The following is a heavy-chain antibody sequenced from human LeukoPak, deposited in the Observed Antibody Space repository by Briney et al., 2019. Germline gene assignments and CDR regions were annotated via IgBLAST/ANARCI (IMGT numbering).Heavy chain of an antibody. J-gene: IGHJ3*02. CDR2: IYYSGST. V-gene: IGHV4-59*01. Sequence: SETLSLTCTVSGGPISSYYWSWIRQPPGKGLEWIGYIYYSGSTNYNPSLKSRVTISVDTSKNQFSLKLSSVTAADTAVYYCARVGGEADAFDIWGQGTMVTVSS. CDR3: ARVGGEADAFDI. CDR1: GGPISSYY.